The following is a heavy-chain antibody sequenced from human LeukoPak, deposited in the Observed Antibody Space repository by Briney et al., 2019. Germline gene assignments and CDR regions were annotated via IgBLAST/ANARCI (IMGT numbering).Heavy chain of an antibody. D-gene: IGHD2-15*01. CDR3: AKRPWPCGGSCVFDY. J-gene: IGHJ4*02. V-gene: IGHV3-23*01. Sequence: PGGSLRLSCAASEFTFSSYAMSWVRQAPGKGLEWASAISGSGGSTYYADSVKGRFTISRDNSKNTLYLQMNSLRAEDTAVYYCAKRPWPCGGSCVFDYWGQGTLVTVSS. CDR1: EFTFSSYA. CDR2: ISGSGGST.